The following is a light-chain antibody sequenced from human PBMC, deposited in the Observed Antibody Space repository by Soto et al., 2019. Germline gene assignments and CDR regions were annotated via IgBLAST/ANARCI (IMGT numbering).Light chain of an antibody. CDR2: RNN. CDR3: HCYDSSLSGSV. J-gene: IGLJ3*02. Sequence: QSVLTQPPSASGTPGQRVTISCSGSSSNIGSNYVYWYHQLPGTAPKLVIYRNNQRPSGVPDRISGSKSGTSASLAISGLRSEDEADYYCHCYDSSLSGSVFGGGTKLTVL. V-gene: IGLV1-47*01. CDR1: SSNIGSNY.